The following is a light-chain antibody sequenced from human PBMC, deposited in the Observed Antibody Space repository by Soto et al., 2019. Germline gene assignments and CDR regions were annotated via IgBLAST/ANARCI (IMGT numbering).Light chain of an antibody. Sequence: EIVLTQSPATLSLSPGEGATLSCRASQGIGDTLAWYQHKPGQTPRLLIYDTSTRATGVPARFSGSRSGTEFTLTINSLQSEDFAVYYCQYYGTSPQTFGQGTKVDIK. J-gene: IGKJ1*01. V-gene: IGKV3-15*01. CDR1: QGIGDT. CDR3: QYYGTSPQT. CDR2: DTS.